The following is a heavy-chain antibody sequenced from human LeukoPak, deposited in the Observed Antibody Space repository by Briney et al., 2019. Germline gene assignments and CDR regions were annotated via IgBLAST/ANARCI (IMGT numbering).Heavy chain of an antibody. Sequence: SVNVSCKASGGIFSSYAISWVRQAPGQGLEWMGRIIPILGIANYAQKFQGRVTITADKSTSTAYMDLSSLRSEDTAVYYCARDREEYSSSFNFDYWGQGTLVTVSS. CDR2: IIPILGIA. J-gene: IGHJ4*02. CDR1: GGIFSSYA. V-gene: IGHV1-69*04. D-gene: IGHD6-6*01. CDR3: ARDREEYSSSFNFDY.